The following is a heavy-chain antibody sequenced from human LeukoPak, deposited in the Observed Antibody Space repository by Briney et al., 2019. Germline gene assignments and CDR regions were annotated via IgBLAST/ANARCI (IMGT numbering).Heavy chain of an antibody. CDR1: GFTFSSYA. V-gene: IGHV3-30-3*01. CDR3: ARDFDYYDTRFALGQESAFDI. J-gene: IGHJ3*02. CDR2: ISYDGSNK. Sequence: GGSLRLSCAASGFTFSSYAMHWVRQAPGKGLEWVAVISYDGSNKYYADSVRGRFTISRDNSKNTLYLQMNSLRAEDTAVYYCARDFDYYDTRFALGQESAFDIWGQGTMVTVSS. D-gene: IGHD3-22*01.